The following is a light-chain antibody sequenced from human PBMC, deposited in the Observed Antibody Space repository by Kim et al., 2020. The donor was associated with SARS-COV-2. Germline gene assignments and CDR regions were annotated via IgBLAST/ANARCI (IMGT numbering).Light chain of an antibody. Sequence: SVSPGGRATLSCRASQSVSSNLAWYQHKPGQAPSLLIYGASTRAAGIPARFGGSGSGTEFTLTISSLQSEDFVLYFCQQYNNWPYTFGQGTKLEIK. CDR3: QQYNNWPYT. CDR2: GAS. CDR1: QSVSSN. J-gene: IGKJ2*01. V-gene: IGKV3-15*01.